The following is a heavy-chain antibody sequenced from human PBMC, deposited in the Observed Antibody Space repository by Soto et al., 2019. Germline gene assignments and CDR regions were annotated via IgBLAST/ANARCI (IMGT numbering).Heavy chain of an antibody. J-gene: IGHJ4*02. CDR1: GFTFNSYA. Sequence: QVQLVESGGGVVQPGRSLRLSCAASGFTFNSYAMHWVRQAPGKGLEWVAVISYDGSNKYYADSVKGRFTISRDNSKNTLYLKMNSLRAEDTAVYYCARFKGCSGGSCYPYFAYWGQGTLVTVSS. CDR2: ISYDGSNK. CDR3: ARFKGCSGGSCYPYFAY. D-gene: IGHD2-15*01. V-gene: IGHV3-30-3*01.